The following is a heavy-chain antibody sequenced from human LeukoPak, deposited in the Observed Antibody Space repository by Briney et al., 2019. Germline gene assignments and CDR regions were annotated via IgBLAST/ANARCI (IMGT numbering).Heavy chain of an antibody. Sequence: SETLSLTCAVYGGSFSGYYWSWIRQPPGKGLEWIGEINHSGSTNYNPSLKSRVTISVDTSKNQFSLKPSSVTAADTAVYYCARGHYYDSSGQRPGGFDYWGQGTLVTVSS. D-gene: IGHD3-22*01. CDR2: INHSGST. J-gene: IGHJ4*02. CDR1: GGSFSGYY. V-gene: IGHV4-34*01. CDR3: ARGHYYDSSGQRPGGFDY.